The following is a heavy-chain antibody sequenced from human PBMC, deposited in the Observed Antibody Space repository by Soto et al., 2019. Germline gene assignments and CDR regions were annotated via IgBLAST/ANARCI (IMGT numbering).Heavy chain of an antibody. Sequence: SETLSLTCTVSGGSISSSNWWTWCRQAPGKGLEWIGETYHVGIPSYNPSLKSRVTISVDTSKNQFSLKLSSVTAADTAVYYCARTYSGSYPTDYWGQGTLVTSPQ. CDR1: GGSISSSNW. V-gene: IGHV4-4*02. D-gene: IGHD1-26*01. J-gene: IGHJ4*02. CDR2: TYHVGIP. CDR3: ARTYSGSYPTDY.